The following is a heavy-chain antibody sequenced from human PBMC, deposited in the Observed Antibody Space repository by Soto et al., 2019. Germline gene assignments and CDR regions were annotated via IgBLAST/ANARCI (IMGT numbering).Heavy chain of an antibody. J-gene: IGHJ6*02. CDR3: ARDREDXLWFGELLYVRGMDV. CDR2: ISSSSSTI. Sequence: QTGGALRLSCAASGLTFSSYSMNWVRQAPGKGLEWVSYISSSSSTIYYADSVKGRFTISRDNAKNSLYLQMNSLRDEDTAVYYCARDREDXLWFGELLYVRGMDVWGQGTTVTVSS. CDR1: GLTFSSYS. D-gene: IGHD3-10*01. V-gene: IGHV3-48*02.